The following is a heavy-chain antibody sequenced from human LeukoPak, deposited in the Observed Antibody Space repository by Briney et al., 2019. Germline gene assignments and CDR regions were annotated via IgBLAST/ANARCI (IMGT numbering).Heavy chain of an antibody. Sequence: PSETLSLTCTVSGDSISPYYWSWIRQPPGKGLEWIAYIRYSGSTNHNPSLKSRVTISVDTSKSQFSLKLSSVTASDTAVYYCARHLDGSRFTFGYWGQGTLVTVSS. CDR1: GDSISPYY. CDR3: ARHLDGSRFTFGY. D-gene: IGHD5-24*01. V-gene: IGHV4-59*08. J-gene: IGHJ4*02. CDR2: IRYSGST.